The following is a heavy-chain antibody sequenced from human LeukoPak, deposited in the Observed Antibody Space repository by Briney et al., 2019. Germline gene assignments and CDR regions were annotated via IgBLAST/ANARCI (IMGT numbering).Heavy chain of an antibody. CDR2: IRYDGSNK. V-gene: IGHV3-30*02. Sequence: PGGSLRLSCAASGFTFSSYGMHWVRQAPGKGLEWVAFIRYDGSNKYYADSVKGRFTISRDNSKNTLYLQMNSLRAEDTAVYYCAKDRVNSGWYSYYCMDVWGKGTTVTISS. CDR1: GFTFSSYG. J-gene: IGHJ6*03. D-gene: IGHD6-19*01. CDR3: AKDRVNSGWYSYYCMDV.